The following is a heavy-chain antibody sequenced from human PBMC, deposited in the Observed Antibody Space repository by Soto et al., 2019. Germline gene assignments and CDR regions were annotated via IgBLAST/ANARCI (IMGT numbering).Heavy chain of an antibody. Sequence: SETLSLTCIVSGESISSSSYYWGWIRQPPGKGLEWIGSIYYSGRTNYNPSFKSRVTISIDTSKNQFSLKLSSVTATDTAVYYCARQGTTVVTQAYFDHLGQGALVTVST. CDR3: ARQGTTVVTQAYFDH. V-gene: IGHV4-39*01. CDR2: IYYSGRT. D-gene: IGHD2-21*02. J-gene: IGHJ4*02. CDR1: GESISSSSYY.